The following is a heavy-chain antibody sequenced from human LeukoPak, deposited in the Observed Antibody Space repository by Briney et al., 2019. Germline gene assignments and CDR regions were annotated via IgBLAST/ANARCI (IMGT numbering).Heavy chain of an antibody. J-gene: IGHJ3*02. CDR3: ARDLFGIAVAGGAFDI. Sequence: SVKVSCKASGGTFSSYAISWVRQAPGQGLEWMGGIIPIFGTANYAQKFQGRVTITADKSTSTAYMELSSLRSEDTAVYYCARDLFGIAVAGGAFDIWGQGTMVTVSS. V-gene: IGHV1-69*06. D-gene: IGHD6-19*01. CDR1: GGTFSSYA. CDR2: IIPIFGTA.